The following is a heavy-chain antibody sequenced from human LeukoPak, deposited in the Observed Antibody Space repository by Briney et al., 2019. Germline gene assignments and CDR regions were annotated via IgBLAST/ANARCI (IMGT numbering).Heavy chain of an antibody. V-gene: IGHV3-49*03. CDR2: IRSKAYGGTT. D-gene: IGHD1-26*01. CDR3: ARDSRRELLHAFDI. J-gene: IGHJ3*02. CDR1: GFTFGDYA. Sequence: PGGSLRLSCTASGFTFGDYAMSWFRQAPGKGLEWGGSIRSKAYGGTTEYAASVKGRFTISRDDSKSIAYLQMNSLKTEDTAVYYCARDSRRELLHAFDIWGQGTMVTVSS.